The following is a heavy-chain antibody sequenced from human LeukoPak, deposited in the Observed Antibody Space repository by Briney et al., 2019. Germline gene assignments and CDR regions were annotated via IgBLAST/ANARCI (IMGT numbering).Heavy chain of an antibody. CDR3: ARSSALLTGSYYYGMDV. CDR1: GGTFSSYA. CDR2: IIPILGIA. J-gene: IGHJ6*02. D-gene: IGHD3-9*01. V-gene: IGHV1-69*04. Sequence: SVKVSCKASGGTFSSYAISWVRQAPGQGLEWMGRIIPILGIANYAQKFQGRVTITADKSTSTAYMELSSLRSDDTAVYYCARSSALLTGSYYYGMDVWGQGTTVTVSS.